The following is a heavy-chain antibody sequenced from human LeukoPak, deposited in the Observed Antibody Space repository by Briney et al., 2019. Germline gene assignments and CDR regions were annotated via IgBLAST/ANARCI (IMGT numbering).Heavy chain of an antibody. CDR3: ARLVLAYCSGGDCFAPGGLDV. CDR1: GESFSGYY. Sequence: SETLSLTCAVYGESFSGYYWSWIRQPPGKGLEWIGYIHHTGSPNYNPSRTNRVTLLVDTSKKEFSLKLTSVTAADTALYYCARLVLAYCSGGDCFAPGGLDVWGQGTTVTVSS. CDR2: IHHTGSP. D-gene: IGHD2-8*02. V-gene: IGHV4-34*01. J-gene: IGHJ6*02.